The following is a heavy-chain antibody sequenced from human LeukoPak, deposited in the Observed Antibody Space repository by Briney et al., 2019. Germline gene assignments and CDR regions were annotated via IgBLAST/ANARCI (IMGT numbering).Heavy chain of an antibody. CDR2: ISTDGSYK. Sequence: GKSLRLSCAVSGFTFSSFPFHWVRQAPGKGLEWVAAISTDGSYKYHGDSVKGRFTISRDNPMNTLYLQMNGLRPDDTAVYYCARTWLPGRWYFDLWGSGHLVNVSS. J-gene: IGHJ2*01. CDR3: ARTWLPGRWYFDL. CDR1: GFTFSSFP. D-gene: IGHD5-12*01. V-gene: IGHV3-30*04.